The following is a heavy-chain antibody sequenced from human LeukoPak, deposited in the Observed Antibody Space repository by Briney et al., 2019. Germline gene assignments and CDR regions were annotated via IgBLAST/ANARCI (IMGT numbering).Heavy chain of an antibody. J-gene: IGHJ4*02. CDR3: ARGRGLIIPLDY. CDR2: ISGNGGIT. CDR1: GFTFSSYV. V-gene: IGHV3-23*01. Sequence: GGSLRLSCAASGFTFSSYVMSWVRQAPGKGQEWVSGISGNGGITYYADSVKGRFTISRYNSKNTLYLEVTSVRADDTAVYYCARGRGLIIPLDYWGQGTMVTVSS. D-gene: IGHD3-10*01.